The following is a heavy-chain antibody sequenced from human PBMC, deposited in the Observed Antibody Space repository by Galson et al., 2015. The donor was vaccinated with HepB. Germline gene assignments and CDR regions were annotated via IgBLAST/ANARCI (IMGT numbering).Heavy chain of an antibody. V-gene: IGHV3-23*01. D-gene: IGHD6-13*01. CDR2: ISGSGGST. Sequence: SLRLSCAASGFTFSSYAMSWVRQAPGKGLEWVSAISGSGGSTYYADSVKGRFTISRDNSKNTLYLQMNSLRAEDTAVYYCAKDPRQPSYYMDVWGKGTTVTVSS. CDR1: GFTFSSYA. J-gene: IGHJ6*03. CDR3: AKDPRQPSYYMDV.